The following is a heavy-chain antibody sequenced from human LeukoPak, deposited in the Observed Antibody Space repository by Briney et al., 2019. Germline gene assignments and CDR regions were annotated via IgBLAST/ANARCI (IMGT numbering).Heavy chain of an antibody. CDR3: AKEGWYCSSTSCLIDY. CDR1: GFTFNNYG. CDR2: ISGSGGST. Sequence: GGSLRLSCAASGFTFNNYGIHWVRQAPGKGLEWVSAISGSGGSTYYADSVKGRFTISRDNSKNTLYLQMNSLRAEDTAVYYCAKEGWYCSSTSCLIDYWGQGTLVTVSS. V-gene: IGHV3-23*01. J-gene: IGHJ4*02. D-gene: IGHD2-2*01.